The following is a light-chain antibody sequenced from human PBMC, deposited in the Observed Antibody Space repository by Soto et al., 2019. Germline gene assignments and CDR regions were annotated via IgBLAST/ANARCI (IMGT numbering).Light chain of an antibody. CDR2: DAS. CDR1: QGFRGY. Sequence: DIQMTHSPSTLSASVGHRVTITYLSCQGFRGYLAWYQQKPGKAPKLLIYDASSLESGVPSRFSGMASGTEFTLTISSLQPDDFATHYCQQYNTYPRVVGQGTKVDIK. J-gene: IGKJ1*01. V-gene: IGKV1-5*01. CDR3: QQYNTYPRV.